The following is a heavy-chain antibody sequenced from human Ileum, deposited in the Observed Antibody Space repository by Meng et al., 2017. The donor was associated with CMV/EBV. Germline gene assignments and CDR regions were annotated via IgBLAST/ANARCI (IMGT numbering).Heavy chain of an antibody. D-gene: IGHD3-3*01. J-gene: IGHJ4*02. CDR1: GFTFRDYG. Sequence: CAASGFTFRDYGMHWVRQAPGKGLEWVAIIWYDGSNEYYADSVKGRFTISRDNSKNTLYLQMNSLRAEDTAVYYCAKDLPGFWSGFDYWGQGTLVTVSS. CDR2: IWYDGSNE. V-gene: IGHV3-33*06. CDR3: AKDLPGFWSGFDY.